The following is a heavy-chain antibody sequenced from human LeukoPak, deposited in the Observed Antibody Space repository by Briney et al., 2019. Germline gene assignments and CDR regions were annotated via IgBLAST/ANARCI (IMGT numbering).Heavy chain of an antibody. CDR2: IKQDGSEK. V-gene: IGHV3-7*01. CDR3: ATYDSSGYNFDY. Sequence: GGSLRLSXAASGFTFSSYWMSWVRQSPGKGLEWVANIKQDGSEKYYVDSVKGRFTISRDNAKNSLYLQMNSLRAEDTAVYYCATYDSSGYNFDYWGQGTLVTVSS. J-gene: IGHJ4*02. D-gene: IGHD3-22*01. CDR1: GFTFSSYW.